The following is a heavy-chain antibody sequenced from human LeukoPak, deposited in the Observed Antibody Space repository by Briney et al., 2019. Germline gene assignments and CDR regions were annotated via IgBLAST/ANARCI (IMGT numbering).Heavy chain of an antibody. D-gene: IGHD3-22*01. CDR2: INPSGGST. J-gene: IGHJ4*02. CDR3: ARDYYDSSGYSQPLDY. CDR1: GYTFTSYY. V-gene: IGHV1-46*01. Sequence: EASVKVSCKTSGYTFTSYYMHWVRQAPGQGLEWMGIINPSGGSTSYAQKFQGRVTMTRDTSTSTVYMELSSLRSEDTAVYYCARDYYDSSGYSQPLDYWGQGTLVTVSS.